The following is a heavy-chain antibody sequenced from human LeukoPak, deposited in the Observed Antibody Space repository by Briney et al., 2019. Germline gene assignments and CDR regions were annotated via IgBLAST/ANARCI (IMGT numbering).Heavy chain of an antibody. J-gene: IGHJ4*02. CDR1: GFTFSTHG. V-gene: IGHV3-30*02. D-gene: IGHD6-13*01. CDR3: AKDRGIAAGYFDY. CDR2: IQYDGSNK. Sequence: GGSLRLSCAASGFTFSTHGMHWVRQTPGKGLEGVSFIQYDGSNKYYADSVTGRFTISRDTSANTVYLQMNSLRAEDTALYYCAKDRGIAAGYFDYWGQGTLVTVSS.